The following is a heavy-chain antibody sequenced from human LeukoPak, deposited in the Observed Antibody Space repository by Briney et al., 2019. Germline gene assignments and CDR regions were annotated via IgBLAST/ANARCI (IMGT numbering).Heavy chain of an antibody. CDR2: IIPIFGTA. V-gene: IGHV1-69*05. D-gene: IGHD3-16*02. CDR1: GGTFSSYA. Sequence: SVKVSCKASGGTFSSYAISWVRQAPGQGLEWMGGIIPIFGTANYARKFQGRVTITTDESTSTAYMELSSLRSEDTAVYYCAREDPGVIPGRYFDYWGQGTLVTVSS. CDR3: AREDPGVIPGRYFDY. J-gene: IGHJ4*02.